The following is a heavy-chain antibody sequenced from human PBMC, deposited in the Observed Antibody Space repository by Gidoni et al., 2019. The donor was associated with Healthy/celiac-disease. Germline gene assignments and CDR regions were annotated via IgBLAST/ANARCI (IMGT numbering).Heavy chain of an antibody. CDR3: ARDVSGSYYWYFDL. Sequence: QVQLQESGPGLVKPSETLSLTCTVSGGSISSYYWSWIRQPPGKGLEWIGYIYYSGSTNYNPSLKSRVTISVDTSKNQFSLKLSSVTAADTDVYYCARDVSGSYYWYFDLWGRGTLVTVSS. J-gene: IGHJ2*01. CDR1: GGSISSYY. V-gene: IGHV4-59*01. CDR2: IYYSGST. D-gene: IGHD1-26*01.